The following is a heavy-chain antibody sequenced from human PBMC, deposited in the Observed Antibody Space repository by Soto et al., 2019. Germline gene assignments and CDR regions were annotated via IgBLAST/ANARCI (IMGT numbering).Heavy chain of an antibody. V-gene: IGHV3-23*01. CDR1: GFTFSNYA. D-gene: IGHD3-3*01. CDR2: ISGSGGRT. Sequence: GRSNRLSYAASGFTFSNYAVSWVRQAPGKGLEWVSAISGSGGRTYYADSVKGRFTISRDNSKNTLYIQMNSLRAEETAVYYWAKERRGFGVDYSMDVWGKGPTVTVSS. CDR3: AKERRGFGVDYSMDV. J-gene: IGHJ6*03.